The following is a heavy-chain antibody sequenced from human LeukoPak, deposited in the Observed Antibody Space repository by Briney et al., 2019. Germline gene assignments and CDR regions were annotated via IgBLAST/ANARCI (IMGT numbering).Heavy chain of an antibody. CDR3: ARVSSDNWNDDETAGFDY. CDR1: GFTFSSYG. J-gene: IGHJ4*02. CDR2: ISYDGSKE. V-gene: IGHV3-30*03. D-gene: IGHD1-1*01. Sequence: GGSLRLSCAASGFTFSSYGVHWVRQAPGKGLEWVALISYDGSKESYANSVKGRFTISRDNSKNTLYLQMNSLRAEDTVVYYCARVSSDNWNDDETAGFDYWGQGTLVTVSS.